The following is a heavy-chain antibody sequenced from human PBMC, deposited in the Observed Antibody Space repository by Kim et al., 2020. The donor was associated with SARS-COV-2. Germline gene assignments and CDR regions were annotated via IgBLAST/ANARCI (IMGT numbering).Heavy chain of an antibody. CDR1: SGSISSGSYY. CDR3: ARVEGSNGYYF. Sequence: SETLSLTCTVSSGSISSGSYYWSWVRQHPGKGLEWIGYIYYSGYTYYDPSLHSRATISIDTSKNQFSLKLSSVTAADTAVYYCARVEGSNGYYFWGQGALVTVSS. CDR2: IYYSGYT. V-gene: IGHV4-31*03. D-gene: IGHD2-8*01. J-gene: IGHJ4*02.